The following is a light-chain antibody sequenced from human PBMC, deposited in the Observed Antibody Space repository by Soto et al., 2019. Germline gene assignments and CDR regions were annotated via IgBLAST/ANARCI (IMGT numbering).Light chain of an antibody. J-gene: IGLJ2*01. CDR3: SSYTSTLV. Sequence: QSALTQPASVSGSPGQSITISCTGTSSDVGGYNYVSWYQQHPGKAPKLMXXXVXXXXXXXXXXFXGSKSGNTASLTISGLQAXXEADYYCSSYTSTLVFGGGTKLTVL. CDR2: XVX. V-gene: IGLV2-14*01. CDR1: SSDVGGYNY.